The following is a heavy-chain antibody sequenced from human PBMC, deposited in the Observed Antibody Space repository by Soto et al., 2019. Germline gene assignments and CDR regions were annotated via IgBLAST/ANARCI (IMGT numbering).Heavy chain of an antibody. D-gene: IGHD5-12*01. CDR1: GFTFSSYG. Sequence: VGSPRLSCAASGFTFSSYGMHWVRQAPGKGLEWVAVISYDGSNKYYADSVKGRFTISRDNSKNTLYLQMNSLRAEDTAVYYCAKDLKDGYNYGFDPWGQGTLVTVSS. J-gene: IGHJ5*02. CDR3: AKDLKDGYNYGFDP. V-gene: IGHV3-30*18. CDR2: ISYDGSNK.